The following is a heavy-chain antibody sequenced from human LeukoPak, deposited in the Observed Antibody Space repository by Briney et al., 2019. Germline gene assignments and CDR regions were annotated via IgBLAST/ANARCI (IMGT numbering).Heavy chain of an antibody. CDR2: IKQDGSEK. V-gene: IGHV3-7*01. CDR1: GFTFSSYW. CDR3: AGDSGVGDYVLTSFDY. D-gene: IGHD4-17*01. J-gene: IGHJ4*02. Sequence: GGSLRLSCAASGFTFSSYWMSWVRQAPGKGLEWVANIKQDGSEKYYVDSVKGRFTISRDNAKNSLYLQMNSLRAEDTAVYYCAGDSGVGDYVLTSFDYWGQGTLVTVSS.